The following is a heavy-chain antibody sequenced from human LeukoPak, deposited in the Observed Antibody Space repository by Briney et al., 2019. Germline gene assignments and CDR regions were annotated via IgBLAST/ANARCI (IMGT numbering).Heavy chain of an antibody. CDR2: ISSSSSYI. CDR1: GFTFSSYS. CDR3: ARELLAVAGADYYYYGMDV. Sequence: PGGSLRLSCAASGFTFSSYSMNWVRQAPGKGLEWVSSISSSSSYIYYADSVKGRFTISRDNAKNSLYLQMNSLRAEDTAVYYCARELLAVAGADYYYYGMDVWGQGTTVTVSS. D-gene: IGHD6-19*01. V-gene: IGHV3-21*01. J-gene: IGHJ6*02.